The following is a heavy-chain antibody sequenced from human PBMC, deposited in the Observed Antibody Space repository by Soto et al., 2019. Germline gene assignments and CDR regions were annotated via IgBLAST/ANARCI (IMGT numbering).Heavy chain of an antibody. D-gene: IGHD3-3*01. CDR3: ARWSYLDY. V-gene: IGHV3-23*01. J-gene: IGHJ4*02. CDR1: GFSFGSYA. Sequence: DVQLWESGGGLVQPGGSLRLSCVASGFSFGSYALTWVRQAPGKGLEWVSTISGSDGKTFYADAVKGRFSISRDISQSTLYLQMNSLRADDTAIYYYARWSYLDYWGQGTRVTVSS. CDR2: ISGSDGKT.